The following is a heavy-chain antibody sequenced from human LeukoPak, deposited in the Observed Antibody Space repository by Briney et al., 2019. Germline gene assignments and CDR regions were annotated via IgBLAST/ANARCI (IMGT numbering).Heavy chain of an antibody. Sequence: PSETLSLTCTVSGGSISSYYWSWIRQPPGKGLEWIGYIYYSGSTNYNPSLKSRVTISVDTSKNQFSLKLSSVTAADTAVYYCARESRPPYDSSGFDYWGQGTLVTVSS. J-gene: IGHJ4*02. CDR2: IYYSGST. CDR1: GGSISSYY. D-gene: IGHD3-22*01. V-gene: IGHV4-59*01. CDR3: ARESRPPYDSSGFDY.